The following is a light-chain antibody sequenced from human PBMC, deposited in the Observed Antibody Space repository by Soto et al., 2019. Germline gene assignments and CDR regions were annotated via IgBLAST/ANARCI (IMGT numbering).Light chain of an antibody. CDR3: QQYEAAPQT. CDR2: WAS. Sequence: DIVMTQSPDSLAVSLGERATIDCKSSQSLLYSPNNHNYLAWYQQKPGQPPKLLIYWASTRESGVPDRFTGTGSGTDFTLTSSSLQAEDVEVYYCQQYEAAPQTFGRGTKVEIK. J-gene: IGKJ1*01. CDR1: QSLLYSPNNHNY. V-gene: IGKV4-1*01.